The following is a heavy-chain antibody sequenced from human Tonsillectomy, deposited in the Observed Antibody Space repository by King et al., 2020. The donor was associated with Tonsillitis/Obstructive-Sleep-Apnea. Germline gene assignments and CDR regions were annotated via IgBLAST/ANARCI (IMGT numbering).Heavy chain of an antibody. CDR1: GFSFSSYS. Sequence: VQLVESGGGLVKPGGSLRLSCATSGFSFSSYSMNWVRQAPGKGPEWVSSISSSSSYIYYADSVKGRFTISRDNAKNSLYLQMNGLRAEDTAVYYCAGDPDGSGFDYWGQGTLVTVSS. CDR3: AGDPDGSGFDY. J-gene: IGHJ4*02. CDR2: ISSSSSYI. V-gene: IGHV3-21*01. D-gene: IGHD3-10*01.